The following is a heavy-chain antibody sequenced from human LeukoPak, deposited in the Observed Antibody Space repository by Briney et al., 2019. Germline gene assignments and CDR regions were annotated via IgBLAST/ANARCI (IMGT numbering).Heavy chain of an antibody. D-gene: IGHD3-3*01. V-gene: IGHV4-34*01. CDR2: INHSGST. Sequence: SETLSLTCAVYGGSFSGYYWSWIRQPPGKGLEWIGEINHSGSTNYNPSLKSRVTISVDTSKNQFSLKLSSVTAADTAVYYCARGRPQIYDFWSGYYCDAFDIWGQGTMVTVPS. CDR1: GGSFSGYY. CDR3: ARGRPQIYDFWSGYYCDAFDI. J-gene: IGHJ3*02.